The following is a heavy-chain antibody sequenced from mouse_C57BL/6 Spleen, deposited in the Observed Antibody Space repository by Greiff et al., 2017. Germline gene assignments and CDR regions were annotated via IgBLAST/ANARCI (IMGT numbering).Heavy chain of an antibody. V-gene: IGHV1-80*01. J-gene: IGHJ3*01. D-gene: IGHD1-1*01. CDR1: GYAFSSYW. CDR3: ARSDGSSPAWFAY. CDR2: IYPGDGDT. Sequence: VQLQQSGAELVKPGASVKISCKASGYAFSSYWMNWVKQRPGKGLEWIGQIYPGDGDTNYNGKFKGKATLTADKSSSTAYMQLSSLTSEDSAVYFCARSDGSSPAWFAYWGQGTLVTVSA.